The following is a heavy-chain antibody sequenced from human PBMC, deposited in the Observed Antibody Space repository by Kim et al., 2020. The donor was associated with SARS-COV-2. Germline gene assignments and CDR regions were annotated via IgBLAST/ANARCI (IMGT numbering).Heavy chain of an antibody. Sequence: TTYADSVQGRFTISRDNAKNTLYLQMNSRRAEDTAVYYCTRGAYYHMDVWGQGTPVIVSS. CDR3: TRGAYYHMDV. V-gene: IGHV3-74*01. J-gene: IGHJ6*02. CDR2: T.